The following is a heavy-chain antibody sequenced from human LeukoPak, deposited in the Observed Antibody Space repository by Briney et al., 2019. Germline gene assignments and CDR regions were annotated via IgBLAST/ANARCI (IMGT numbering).Heavy chain of an antibody. V-gene: IGHV3-15*01. CDR1: GFTFSNAW. D-gene: IGHD3-9*01. CDR2: IKSKTDGGTT. Sequence: GGSLRLSCAASGFTFSNAWMSWVRQAPGKGLEWVGRIKSKTDGGTTDYAAPVKGRFTISRDDSKNTLYLQMNSLKTEDTAVYYCTTASPSLYYDILTGYSLYYYYGMDVWGQGTTVTVSS. J-gene: IGHJ6*02. CDR3: TTASPSLYYDILTGYSLYYYYGMDV.